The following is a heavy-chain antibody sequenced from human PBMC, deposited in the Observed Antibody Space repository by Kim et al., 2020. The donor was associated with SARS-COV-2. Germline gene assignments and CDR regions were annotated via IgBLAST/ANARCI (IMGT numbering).Heavy chain of an antibody. CDR1: GFTFSNYV. CDR2: ISGSGDST. CDR3: AKDRRVLASYKSFDC. Sequence: GGSLRLSCAASGFTFSNYVMTWVRQPPGKGLQWVSVISGSGDSTFYADSVKGRFTISRDNSKSTLYLQMDSLRAEDTALYYCAKDRRVLASYKSFDCWGQGTLVTVAS. J-gene: IGHJ4*02. V-gene: IGHV3-23*01. D-gene: IGHD1-20*01.